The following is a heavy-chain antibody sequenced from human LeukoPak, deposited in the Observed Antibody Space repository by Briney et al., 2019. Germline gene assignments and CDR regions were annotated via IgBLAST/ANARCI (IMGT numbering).Heavy chain of an antibody. D-gene: IGHD5-18*01. J-gene: IGHJ4*02. CDR2: INTSGNT. CDR3: AKHRVGYSYGLDY. V-gene: IGHV4-4*07. Sequence: PSETLSLTCIVSGGSISNYYWSWIRQPAGKGLQWIGRINTSGNTNYNPSLKSRVTMSVDTSKNQFSLKLHSLTAADTAVYYCAKHRVGYSYGLDYWGQGTLVTVSS. CDR1: GGSISNYY.